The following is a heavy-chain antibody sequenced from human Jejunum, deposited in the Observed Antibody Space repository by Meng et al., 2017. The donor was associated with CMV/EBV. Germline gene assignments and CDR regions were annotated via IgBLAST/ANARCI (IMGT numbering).Heavy chain of an antibody. Sequence: ASGFTFSNYAMNWVRQAPGKGLEWVSGISGSATYYADSVKGRLTISRDNSRNTVFLQMDGLRVDDTAVYFCAKDWISLYGPTSSDYWGQGTLVTVSS. CDR1: GFTFSNYA. D-gene: IGHD4-17*01. CDR3: AKDWISLYGPTSSDY. J-gene: IGHJ4*02. CDR2: ISGSAT. V-gene: IGHV3-23*01.